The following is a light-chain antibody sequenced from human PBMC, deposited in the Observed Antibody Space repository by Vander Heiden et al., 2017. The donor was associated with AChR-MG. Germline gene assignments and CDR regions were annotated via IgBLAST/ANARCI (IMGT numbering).Light chain of an antibody. J-gene: IGKJ1*01. CDR3: QQSYSPPRT. V-gene: IGKV1-39*01. CDR2: AVS. CDR1: QSISTY. Sequence: DIQLTHAPSSLSASVGDRLTITCRASQSISTYLNWYQQKRGEAPNRLIFAVSNLQSGFPSRFSGSGSGTDFTLTISSLQPEDFATYYCQQSYSPPRTFGQGTKVEIK.